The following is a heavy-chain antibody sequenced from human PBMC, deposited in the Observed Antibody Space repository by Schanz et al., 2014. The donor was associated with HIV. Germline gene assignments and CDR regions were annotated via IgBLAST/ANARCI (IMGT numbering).Heavy chain of an antibody. CDR3: ARDNEERDIWTGNYYYYGMDV. V-gene: IGHV3-33*01. CDR1: GFTFSNYA. D-gene: IGHD3-9*01. J-gene: IGHJ6*02. Sequence: QVHLVESGGGVVQPGTSLRLSCAASGFTFSNYAIHWVRQAPGKGLEGVTLIWNDGTSKYYADSVKGRFTISRDASKNALYLQMNSLRAEDTAVYYCARDNEERDIWTGNYYYYGMDVWGQGTTVTVAS. CDR2: IWNDGTSK.